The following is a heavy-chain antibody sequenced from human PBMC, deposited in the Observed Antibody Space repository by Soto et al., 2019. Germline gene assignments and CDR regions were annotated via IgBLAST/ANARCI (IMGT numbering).Heavy chain of an antibody. CDR2: ISVSGDST. J-gene: IGHJ4*02. CDR3: AKGSSGWYLSCFDY. D-gene: IGHD6-13*01. Sequence: AGGSLRLSCAASGFTFSNAWMSWVRQAPGKGLEWVSGISVSGDSTYYADSVKGRFTISRDNSKNTLSLQMNSLRAEDTAVYYCAKGSSGWYLSCFDYWGQGTLVTVSS. V-gene: IGHV3-23*01. CDR1: GFTFSNAW.